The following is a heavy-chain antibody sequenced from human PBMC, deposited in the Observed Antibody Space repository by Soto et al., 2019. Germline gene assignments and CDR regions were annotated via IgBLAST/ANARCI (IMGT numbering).Heavy chain of an antibody. V-gene: IGHV1-18*01. CDR3: ARDFTASGRDLEKDI. J-gene: IGHJ3*02. CDR2: ISAYNGNT. Sequence: ASVKVSCKASGYTFTSYGISWVRQAPGQGREWMSGISAYNGNTNYTQKLQGRVTMTTDTSTSTAYIELRSLRSDDTAVYYCARDFTASGRDLEKDIWGQGTMVTVSS. CDR1: GYTFTSYG. D-gene: IGHD1-26*01.